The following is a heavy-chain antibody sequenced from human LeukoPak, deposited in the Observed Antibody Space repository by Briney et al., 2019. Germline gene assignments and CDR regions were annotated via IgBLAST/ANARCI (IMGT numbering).Heavy chain of an antibody. CDR1: GGTFSSYA. V-gene: IGHV1-2*02. CDR2: INPNSGGT. J-gene: IGHJ4*02. D-gene: IGHD4-11*01. CDR3: ARGGIYSTRRDLDY. Sequence: ASVKVSCKASGGTFSSYAISWVRQAPGQGLEWMGWINPNSGGTNYAQKFQGRVTMTRDTSISTAYMELSRLRSDDTAVYYCARGGIYSTRRDLDYWGQGTLVTVSS.